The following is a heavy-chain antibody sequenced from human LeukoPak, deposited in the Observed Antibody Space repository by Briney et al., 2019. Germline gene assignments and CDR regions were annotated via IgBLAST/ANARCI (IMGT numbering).Heavy chain of an antibody. CDR1: GGSFSGYY. CDR2: INHSGST. CDR3: ARGRVAEDYTVWFDP. D-gene: IGHD4-11*01. V-gene: IGHV4-34*01. J-gene: IGHJ5*02. Sequence: SETLSLTCAVYGGSFSGYYWSWIRQPPGKGLEWIGEINHSGSTNYNPSLKSRVTISVDTSKNQFSLKLSSVTPADTAVYYCARGRVAEDYTVWFDPWGQGTLVTVSS.